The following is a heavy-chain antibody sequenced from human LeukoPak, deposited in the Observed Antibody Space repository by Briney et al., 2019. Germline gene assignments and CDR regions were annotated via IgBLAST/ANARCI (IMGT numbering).Heavy chain of an antibody. CDR3: ARRPGHYYYGSGSLTYNWFDP. D-gene: IGHD3-10*01. V-gene: IGHV4-34*01. Sequence: SETLSLTCTVSGGSISSYYWSWIRQPPGKGLEWIGEINHSGSTNYNPSLKSRVTISVDTSKNQFSLKLSSVTAADTAVYYCARRPGHYYYGSGSLTYNWFDPWGQGTLVTVSS. CDR2: INHSGST. CDR1: GGSISSYY. J-gene: IGHJ5*02.